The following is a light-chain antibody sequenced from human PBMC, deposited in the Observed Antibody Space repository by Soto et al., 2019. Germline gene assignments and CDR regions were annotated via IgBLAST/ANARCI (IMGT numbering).Light chain of an antibody. CDR2: APS. Sequence: DIQMTQSPSSLSPSLEARIPITCREGKGISNNLNWYQQKQGKPPKLLIYAPSSLQSGVPSRFSGSGSGTDFTLTISSLQPEDFATYYCQQSYSTSYTFGQGTKLEIK. CDR3: QQSYSTSYT. CDR1: KGISNN. V-gene: IGKV1-39*01. J-gene: IGKJ2*01.